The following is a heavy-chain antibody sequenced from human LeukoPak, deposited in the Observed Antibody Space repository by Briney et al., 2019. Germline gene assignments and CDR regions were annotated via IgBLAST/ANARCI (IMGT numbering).Heavy chain of an antibody. J-gene: IGHJ5*02. Sequence: ASVKVSCKASGYTFTSYGISWVRQAPGQGLEWMGWISAYNGNTNYAQKLQGRVTMTTDTSTSTACMELRSLRSDDTAVYYCARVFLGSSGVWFDPWGQGTLVTVSS. CDR2: ISAYNGNT. CDR3: ARVFLGSSGVWFDP. V-gene: IGHV1-18*01. CDR1: GYTFTSYG. D-gene: IGHD6-19*01.